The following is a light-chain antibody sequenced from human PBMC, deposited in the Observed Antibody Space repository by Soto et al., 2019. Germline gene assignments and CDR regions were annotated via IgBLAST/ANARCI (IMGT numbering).Light chain of an antibody. CDR1: QSVSSSY. J-gene: IGKJ3*01. Sequence: EIVLTQSPGTLSLSPGERATLSCRASQSVSSSYLAWYQQKPGQAPRLLIYGASSRATGIPDRFSGSGSGTDFTLTISRLEPEFFAVYYCQQYGSLFTFGPGTKVDTK. CDR2: GAS. V-gene: IGKV3-20*01. CDR3: QQYGSLFT.